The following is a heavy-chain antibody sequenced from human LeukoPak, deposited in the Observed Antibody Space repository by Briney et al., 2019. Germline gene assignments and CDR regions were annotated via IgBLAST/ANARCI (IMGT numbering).Heavy chain of an antibody. Sequence: GGSLRLSCAASGFSFSNYAMHWDRQAPGKGLEWLTVISFDGNTIHYTDSVKGRFTISRDNSKSTLYLQMNSLRAEDSALYYCAATHYDFWSWGPWGQGTLVTVSS. J-gene: IGHJ5*02. CDR1: GFSFSNYA. CDR2: ISFDGNTI. CDR3: AATHYDFWSWGP. D-gene: IGHD3-3*01. V-gene: IGHV3-30*03.